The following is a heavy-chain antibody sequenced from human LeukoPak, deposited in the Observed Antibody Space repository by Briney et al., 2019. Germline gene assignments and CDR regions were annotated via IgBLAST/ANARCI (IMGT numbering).Heavy chain of an antibody. D-gene: IGHD4-17*01. V-gene: IGHV4-30-2*01. CDR2: INHSGST. CDR3: ARSARYYGDSRGYFQH. CDR1: GGSISSGGYS. J-gene: IGHJ1*01. Sequence: PSETLSLTCAVSGGSISSGGYSWSWIRQPPGKGLEWIGEINHSGSTNYNPSLKSRVTISVDTSKNQFSLKLSSVTAADTAVYYCARSARYYGDSRGYFQHRGQGTLVTVSS.